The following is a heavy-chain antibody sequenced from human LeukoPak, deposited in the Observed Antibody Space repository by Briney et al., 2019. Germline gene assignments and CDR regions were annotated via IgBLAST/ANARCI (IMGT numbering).Heavy chain of an antibody. CDR2: MNPNSGNT. Sequence: GASVKVPCKASGYTFTSYDINWVRQATGQGLEWMGWMNPNSGNTGYAQKFQGRVTMTRNTSISTAYMELSSQRSEDTAVYYCARRAPYRYYHGSGNPFDPWGQGTLVTVSS. CDR1: GYTFTSYD. J-gene: IGHJ5*02. V-gene: IGHV1-8*01. CDR3: ARRAPYRYYHGSGNPFDP. D-gene: IGHD3-10*01.